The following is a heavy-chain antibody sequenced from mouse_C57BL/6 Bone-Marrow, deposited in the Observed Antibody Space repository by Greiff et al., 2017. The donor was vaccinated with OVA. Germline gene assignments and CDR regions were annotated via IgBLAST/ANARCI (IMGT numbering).Heavy chain of an antibody. J-gene: IGHJ4*01. Sequence: QVQLKQSGPELVKPGASVKISCKASGYAFSSSWMNWVKQRPGKGLEWIGRIYPGDGDTNYNGKFKGKATLTADKSSSTAYMQLSSLTSEDSAVYFCAMPTVVPYYYAMDYWGQGTSVTVSS. CDR1: GYAFSSSW. D-gene: IGHD1-1*01. CDR3: AMPTVVPYYYAMDY. CDR2: IYPGDGDT. V-gene: IGHV1-82*01.